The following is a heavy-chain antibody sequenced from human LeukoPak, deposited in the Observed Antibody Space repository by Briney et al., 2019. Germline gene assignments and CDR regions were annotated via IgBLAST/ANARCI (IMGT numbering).Heavy chain of an antibody. CDR3: ARSGVPAAIGNWFDP. Sequence: SETLSLTCTVSGGSISSSSYYWGWIRQPPGKGLEWIGSTYYSGSTYYNPSLKSRVTISVDTSKNQFSPKLSSVTAADTAVYYCARSGVPAAIGNWFDPWGQGTLVTVSS. CDR2: TYYSGST. J-gene: IGHJ5*02. D-gene: IGHD2-2*01. V-gene: IGHV4-39*01. CDR1: GGSISSSSYY.